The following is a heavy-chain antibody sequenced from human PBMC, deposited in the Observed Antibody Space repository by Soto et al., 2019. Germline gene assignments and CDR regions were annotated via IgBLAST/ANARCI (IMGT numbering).Heavy chain of an antibody. CDR2: INHSGST. J-gene: IGHJ5*02. V-gene: IGHV4-34*01. D-gene: IGHD1-26*01. Sequence: SETLSLTCAVYGGSFSGYYWSWIRQPPGKGLEWIGEINHSGSTNYNPSLKSRVTISVDTSKNQFSLKLSSVTAADTAVYYCARRELLSAWFDPRGQGTLVTVSS. CDR3: ARRELLSAWFDP. CDR1: GGSFSGYY.